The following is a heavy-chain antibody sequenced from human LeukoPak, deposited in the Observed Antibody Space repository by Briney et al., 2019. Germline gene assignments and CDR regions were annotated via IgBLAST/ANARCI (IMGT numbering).Heavy chain of an antibody. Sequence: GGSLRLSCAASGFTFDDYTMHWVRRAPGKGLEWVSLISWDGGSTYYADSVKGRFTISRDNSKNSLYLQMNSLRTEDTALYYCAKDITGGAYDFWSGYPDYWGQGTLVTVSS. J-gene: IGHJ4*02. V-gene: IGHV3-43*01. CDR2: ISWDGGST. D-gene: IGHD3-3*01. CDR1: GFTFDDYT. CDR3: AKDITGGAYDFWSGYPDY.